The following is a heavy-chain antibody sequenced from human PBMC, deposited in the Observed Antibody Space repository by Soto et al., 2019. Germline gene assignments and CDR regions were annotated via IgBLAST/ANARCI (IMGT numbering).Heavy chain of an antibody. CDR2: IKRDGNVT. Sequence: EVQLVESGGGLVQPGESLRLSCAASGFTFSAFWMTWLRQAPGKGLEWVANIKRDGNVTHYGDSVEGRCTLSRDNAQNSLFLQLNSLRPEDTAMYYCARDLSPPGEFFCDAFDVWGQGTFVTVSS. V-gene: IGHV3-7*04. J-gene: IGHJ3*01. CDR1: GFTFSAFW. CDR3: ARDLSPPGEFFCDAFDV. D-gene: IGHD2-21*01.